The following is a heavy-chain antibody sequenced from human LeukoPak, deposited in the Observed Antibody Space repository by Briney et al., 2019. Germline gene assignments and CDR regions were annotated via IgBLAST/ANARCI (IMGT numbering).Heavy chain of an antibody. CDR2: IYYGGST. CDR1: GVSISSSDYY. Sequence: KTSETLSLTCTVSGVSISSSDYYWGWLRQPPGKGLEWIGSIYYGGSTYYNPSLESRVTISVDTSMNQFFLKLSFVTTADTAVYYCARALGYCSGGSCTRGYNWFDPWGQGTLVTVPS. V-gene: IGHV4-39*01. J-gene: IGHJ5*02. CDR3: ARALGYCSGGSCTRGYNWFDP. D-gene: IGHD2-15*01.